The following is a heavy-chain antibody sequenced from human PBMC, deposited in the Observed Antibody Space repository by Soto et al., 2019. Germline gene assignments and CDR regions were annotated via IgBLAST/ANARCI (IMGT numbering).Heavy chain of an antibody. CDR1: GDSVSSNSAA. CDR3: ARAISLYDSSGYYENDYGMDV. V-gene: IGHV6-1*01. J-gene: IGHJ6*02. CDR2: TYYRSKWYN. D-gene: IGHD3-22*01. Sequence: PSQTLSLTCAISGDSVSSNSAAWNWIRQSPSRGLEWLGRTYYRSKWYNDYAVSVKSRITINPDTSKNQFSLRLNSVTPEDTAVYYCARAISLYDSSGYYENDYGMDVWGQGTTVTVSS.